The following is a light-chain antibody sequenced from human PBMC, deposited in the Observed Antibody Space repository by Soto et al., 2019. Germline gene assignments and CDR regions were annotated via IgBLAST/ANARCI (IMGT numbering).Light chain of an antibody. J-gene: IGLJ1*01. V-gene: IGLV2-8*01. CDR1: SSDVGGYKY. CDR3: SSYAGSNNYV. CDR2: AVN. Sequence: QSLLTPPPSASGSPGQSVTISCTGTSSDVGGYKYVSWYQQYPGKAPKLMIYAVNKRPSGVPDRFSGSKSGNTASLTVSGLQAEDEADYYCSSYAGSNNYVFGTGTKVTVL.